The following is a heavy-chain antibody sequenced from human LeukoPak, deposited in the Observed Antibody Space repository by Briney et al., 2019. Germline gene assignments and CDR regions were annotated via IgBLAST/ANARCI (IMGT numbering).Heavy chain of an antibody. V-gene: IGHV3-23*01. CDR3: AKDRDTYSSGRHPSFDY. J-gene: IGHJ4*02. D-gene: IGHD6-19*01. CDR1: GFTFSSYA. Sequence: GGSLRLSCAASGFTFSSYAMSWVRQAPGKGLEWVSAISGSGGSTYYADSVKGRFTISRDNSKNTVYLQMNSLRAEDTAVYYCAKDRDTYSSGRHPSFDYWGQGTLVTVSS. CDR2: ISGSGGST.